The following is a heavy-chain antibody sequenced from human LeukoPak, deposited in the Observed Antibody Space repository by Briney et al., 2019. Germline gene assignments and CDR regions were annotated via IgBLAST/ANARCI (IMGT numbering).Heavy chain of an antibody. D-gene: IGHD3-22*01. CDR3: VGGYYDSSGYYYPFDY. Sequence: SETLSLTCTVSGGSISSCYWSWIRQPPGKGLEWIGYIYYSGSTNYNPSLKSRVTISVDTSKNQFSLKLSSVTAADTAVYYCVGGYYDSSGYYYPFDYWGQGTLVTVSS. V-gene: IGHV4-59*08. CDR2: IYYSGST. J-gene: IGHJ4*02. CDR1: GGSISSCY.